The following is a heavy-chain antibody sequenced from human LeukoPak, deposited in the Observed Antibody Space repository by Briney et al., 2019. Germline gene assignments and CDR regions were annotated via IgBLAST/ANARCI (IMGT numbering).Heavy chain of an antibody. J-gene: IGHJ4*02. CDR2: IYYSGST. Sequence: SETLSLTCTVSGGSISGYYWSWIRQPPGRGLEWIGYIYYSGSTNYNPSLKSRVTISVDTSKNQFSLKLSSVTAADTAVYYCARMSSGYYPNFDYWGQGTLVTVSS. CDR1: GGSISGYY. V-gene: IGHV4-59*01. D-gene: IGHD3-22*01. CDR3: ARMSSGYYPNFDY.